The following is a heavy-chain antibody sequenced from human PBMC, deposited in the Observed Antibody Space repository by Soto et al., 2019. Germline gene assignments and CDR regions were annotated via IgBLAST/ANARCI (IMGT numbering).Heavy chain of an antibody. D-gene: IGHD3-10*01. CDR1: GYTFTSYY. CDR2: INPSGGST. Sequence: QVQLVQSGAEVKKPGASVKVSCKASGYTFTSYYMHWVRQAPGQGLEWMGIINPSGGSTSYAQKFQGRVPMTRDASTSTVYMELSSVRSEDTAGYYCARGPRPPLATWFGEDYYGMDVWGQGTTVTVSS. V-gene: IGHV1-46*01. J-gene: IGHJ6*02. CDR3: ARGPRPPLATWFGEDYYGMDV.